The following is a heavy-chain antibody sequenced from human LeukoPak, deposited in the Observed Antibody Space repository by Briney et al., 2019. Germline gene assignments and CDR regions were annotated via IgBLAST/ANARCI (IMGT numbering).Heavy chain of an antibody. CDR2: IGTSGGTT. Sequence: GGSLRLSCAASGFTFSSYVMSWVRQAPGKGLEWVSSIGTSGGTTYYTDSVKGRFTISRDNANNSLYLQMNSLRAEDTAVYYCARDRYGDYDFDYWGQGTLVTVSS. CDR3: ARDRYGDYDFDY. D-gene: IGHD4-17*01. V-gene: IGHV3-23*01. CDR1: GFTFSSYV. J-gene: IGHJ4*02.